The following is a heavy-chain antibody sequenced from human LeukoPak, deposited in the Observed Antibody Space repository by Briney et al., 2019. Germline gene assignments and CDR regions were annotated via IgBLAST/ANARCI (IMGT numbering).Heavy chain of an antibody. J-gene: IGHJ6*03. V-gene: IGHV4-59*08. D-gene: IGHD5-24*01. CDR3: ARWGEGYKRYYYCSYMDV. CDR1: GGSISSYY. CDR2: IYYSWST. Sequence: SETLSLTCTVSGGSISSYYLSWLRQPPGKGLEWIGYIYYSWSTNYNPSLKSRVTISVDTSKNQFSLKLSSVTAADTAVYYCARWGEGYKRYYYCSYMDVWGKGTTVTVSS.